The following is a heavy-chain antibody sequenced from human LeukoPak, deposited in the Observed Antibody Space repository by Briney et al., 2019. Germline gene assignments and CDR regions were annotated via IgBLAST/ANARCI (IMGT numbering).Heavy chain of an antibody. CDR2: ISSSSSYI. CDR1: GFTFSRYS. D-gene: IGHD1-26*01. CDR3: ARVSGPRLLPGDY. J-gene: IGHJ4*02. Sequence: PGGSLRLSCAASGFTFSRYSMNWVRQAPGKGLEWVSSISSSSSYIYYADSVKGRFTISRDNAKNSLYLQMNSLRAEDTAVYYCARVSGPRLLPGDYWGQGTLVTVSS. V-gene: IGHV3-21*01.